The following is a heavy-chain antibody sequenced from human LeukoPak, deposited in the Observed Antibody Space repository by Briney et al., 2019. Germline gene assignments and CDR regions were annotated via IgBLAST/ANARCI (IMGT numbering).Heavy chain of an antibody. CDR1: GFTFSSGA. D-gene: IGHD4-17*01. J-gene: IGHJ4*02. CDR2: IKQDGSEK. V-gene: IGHV3-7*01. CDR3: ARGNDYGDYVGIYFDY. Sequence: GGSLRLSCAASGFTFSSGAMNWVRQAPGKGLEWVANIKQDGSEKYYVDSVKGRFTISRDNAKNSFYLQMNSLRAEDTAVYHCARGNDYGDYVGIYFDYWGQGTLVTVSS.